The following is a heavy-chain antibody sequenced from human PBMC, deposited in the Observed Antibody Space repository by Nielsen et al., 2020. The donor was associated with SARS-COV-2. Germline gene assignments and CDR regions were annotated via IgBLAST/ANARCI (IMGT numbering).Heavy chain of an antibody. Sequence: GGSLRLSCAASGFTFSSYGMHWVRQAPGKGLEWVAVISYDGSNKYYADSVKGRFTISRDNSKNTLYLQMNSLRAEDTAVYYCASFRPTDYSNYVYYYYGMDVWGQGTTVTVSS. D-gene: IGHD4-11*01. CDR2: ISYDGSNK. J-gene: IGHJ6*02. CDR1: GFTFSSYG. CDR3: ASFRPTDYSNYVYYYYGMDV. V-gene: IGHV3-30*03.